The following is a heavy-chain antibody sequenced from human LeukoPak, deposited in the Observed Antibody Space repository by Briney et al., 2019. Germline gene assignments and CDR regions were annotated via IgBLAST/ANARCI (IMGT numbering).Heavy chain of an antibody. Sequence: ASVAVSFKSSGYTFSTYYLHWVRQAPGQGLEWMGMVAPSNGDINYAQNFQGRVSMTRDTSTTTVYMDLSSLTAEDTAVYYCARERPGTCYFDYWGQGTLVTVSS. V-gene: IGHV1-46*01. CDR2: VAPSNGDI. D-gene: IGHD1/OR15-1a*01. CDR1: GYTFSTYY. CDR3: ARERPGTCYFDY. J-gene: IGHJ4*02.